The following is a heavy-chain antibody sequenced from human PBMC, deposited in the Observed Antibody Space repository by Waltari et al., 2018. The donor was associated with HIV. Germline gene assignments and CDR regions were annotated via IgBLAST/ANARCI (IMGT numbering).Heavy chain of an antibody. CDR1: GFTFSSYE. J-gene: IGHJ4*02. CDR3: ARDVTMIGFDY. D-gene: IGHD3-22*01. Sequence: EVQLVESGGGLVQPGGSLRLSCAASGFTFSSYEMNWVRQAPGKGLEWVSYISDGGSNIRYAESVKVRFTIARDNAKKSLYLRMNSLRAEDTAVYYCARDVTMIGFDYWGQGTLVTVSS. CDR2: ISDGGSNI. V-gene: IGHV3-48*03.